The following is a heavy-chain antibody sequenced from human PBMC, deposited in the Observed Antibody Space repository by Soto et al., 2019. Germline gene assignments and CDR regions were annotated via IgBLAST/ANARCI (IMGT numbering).Heavy chain of an antibody. Sequence: QVQLVQSGAEVKKPGSSVKVSCKASGGTFSSYAISWVRQAPGQGLEWMGGIIPIFGTANYAQKFQGRVTMTADESTSTACIELSSLRSEDTAVYYCARHVPAAGYYYGMDVWGQGTTVTVSS. CDR2: IIPIFGTA. J-gene: IGHJ6*02. CDR1: GGTFSSYA. CDR3: ARHVPAAGYYYGMDV. D-gene: IGHD2-2*01. V-gene: IGHV1-69*12.